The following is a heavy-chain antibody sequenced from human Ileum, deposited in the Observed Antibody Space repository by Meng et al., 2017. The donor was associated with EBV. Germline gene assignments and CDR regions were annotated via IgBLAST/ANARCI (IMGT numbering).Heavy chain of an antibody. CDR2: MHPSGST. D-gene: IGHD4-11*01. Sequence: VQLPGVGPRLVKPSGSLSPTCAVPGDFISSSHWWTWVRQPPGKGLEWIGEMHPSGSTYYNPSLKSRVTIPLDTFNNQFFLKLTSLTAADTAAYYCAKANDYSLNSWGQGTLVTVSS. V-gene: IGHV4-4*02. J-gene: IGHJ4*02. CDR3: AKANDYSLNS. CDR1: GDFISSSHW.